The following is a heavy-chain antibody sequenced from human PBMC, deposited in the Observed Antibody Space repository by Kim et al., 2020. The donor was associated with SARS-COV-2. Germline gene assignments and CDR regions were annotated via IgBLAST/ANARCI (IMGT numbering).Heavy chain of an antibody. CDR1: GLTVSNSY. D-gene: IGHD2-2*01. CDR3: ARGSGGYCSGSSCP. V-gene: IGHV3-66*01. J-gene: IGHJ5*02. Sequence: GGSLRLSCAASGLTVSNSYIIWVRQAPGKGLEWVSLIYSGGGTYYADSVKGRFTISRDNSKNTLYLQMNSLRAEDTAVYYCARGSGGYCSGSSCPWGQGTLVTVSS. CDR2: IYSGGGT.